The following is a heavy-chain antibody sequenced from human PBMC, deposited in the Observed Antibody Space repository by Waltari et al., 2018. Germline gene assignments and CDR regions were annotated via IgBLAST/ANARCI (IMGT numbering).Heavy chain of an antibody. CDR3: GRCPRRDPLCD. CDR1: GFNGSRNY. CDR2: LYSDGRT. V-gene: IGHV3-53*01. Sequence: EMQLVESGGGLIQPGESLRLSCAVSGFNGSRNYMSWVRQAAGEGLHWVSILYSDGRTFYADSVKGRFTISRDNSKNTVYLEMNSLRAEDTAMYYCGRCPRRDPLCDWGQGTLVSVSS. J-gene: IGHJ4*02.